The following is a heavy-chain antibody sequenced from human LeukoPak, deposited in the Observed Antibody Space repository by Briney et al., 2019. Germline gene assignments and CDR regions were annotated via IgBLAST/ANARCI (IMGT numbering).Heavy chain of an antibody. CDR2: IYYSGST. CDR1: GGSISSSTYY. J-gene: IGHJ4*02. V-gene: IGHV4-61*05. Sequence: SETLSLTCTVSGGSISSSTYYWGWIRQPPGKGLEWIGYIYYSGSTNYNPSLKSRVTISVDTSKNQFSLKLSSVTAADTAVYYCARVGEDSSGWYADYWGQGTLVTVSS. CDR3: ARVGEDSSGWYADY. D-gene: IGHD6-19*01.